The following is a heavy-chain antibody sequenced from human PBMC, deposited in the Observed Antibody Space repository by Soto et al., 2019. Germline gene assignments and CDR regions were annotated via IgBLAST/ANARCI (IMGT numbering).Heavy chain of an antibody. V-gene: IGHV3-74*01. D-gene: IGHD7-27*01. Sequence: GSLRLSCAVSGFTFSNFWMYWVRQTSGKGLVWASRINTDGTTTNYADSVKGRFTISRDNAKNMLYLQMSSLRAEDTAVYYCARATMGTLDYWGQGILVTVSS. CDR1: GFTFSNFW. CDR2: INTDGTTT. CDR3: ARATMGTLDY. J-gene: IGHJ4*02.